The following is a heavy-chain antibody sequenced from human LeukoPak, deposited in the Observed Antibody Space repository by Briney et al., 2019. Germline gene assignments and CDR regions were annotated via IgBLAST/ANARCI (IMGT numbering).Heavy chain of an antibody. CDR3: ARELLLWFGEFSWFDP. Sequence: GGSLRLSCAVSGFTFSSYWMSWVRQAPGKGLEWVANIKQDGSEKYYVDSVKGRFTISRDNAKNSLYLQMNSLRAEDTAVYYCARELLLWFGEFSWFDPWGQGTLVTVSS. CDR1: GFTFSSYW. D-gene: IGHD3-10*01. CDR2: IKQDGSEK. V-gene: IGHV3-7*01. J-gene: IGHJ5*02.